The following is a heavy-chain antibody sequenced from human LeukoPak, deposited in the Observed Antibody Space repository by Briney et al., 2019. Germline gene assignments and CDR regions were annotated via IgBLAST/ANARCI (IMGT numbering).Heavy chain of an antibody. J-gene: IGHJ4*02. Sequence: ASVKVSCKASGYTFTNYYMHWVRQAPGQGLEWMGIIDPSGGSTTYAQKFQGRVTMTRDTSTSTVYMELTSLRSEDTAMYYCARDLVGGTWASGYWGQGTLVTVSS. D-gene: IGHD1-14*01. CDR1: GYTFTNYY. V-gene: IGHV1-46*01. CDR2: IDPSGGST. CDR3: ARDLVGGTWASGY.